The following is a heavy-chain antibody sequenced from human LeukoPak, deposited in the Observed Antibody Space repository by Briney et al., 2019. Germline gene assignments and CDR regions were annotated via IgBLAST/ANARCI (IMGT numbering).Heavy chain of an antibody. V-gene: IGHV3-21*01. D-gene: IGHD4-11*01. CDR3: ARGDYSNYGGAFDI. J-gene: IGHJ3*02. CDR1: RVTFTTFV. Sequence: GGSPRLSCAPSRVTFTTFVVNSVPQSPGSGLEWCSSISSSSNYIYYADSVTGRFTISRDNAKKSLYLQMNSLRAEDTAVYYCARGDYSNYGGAFDIWGQGTMVTVSS. CDR2: ISSSSNYI.